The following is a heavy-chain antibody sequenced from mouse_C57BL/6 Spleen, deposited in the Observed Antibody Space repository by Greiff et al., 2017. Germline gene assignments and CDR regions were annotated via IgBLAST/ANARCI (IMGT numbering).Heavy chain of an antibody. CDR1: GYTFTSYW. D-gene: IGHD1-1*01. J-gene: IGHJ4*01. V-gene: IGHV1-61*01. CDR2: IYPSDSET. CDR3: ARIFYGSSYGAMDY. Sequence: VQLQQPGAELVRPGSSVKLSCKASGYTFTSYWLDWVKQRPGQGLEWIGNIYPSDSETHYNQKFKDKATLTVDKSSSTAYMQLSSLTSEDSAVYYCARIFYGSSYGAMDYWGQGTSVTVSS.